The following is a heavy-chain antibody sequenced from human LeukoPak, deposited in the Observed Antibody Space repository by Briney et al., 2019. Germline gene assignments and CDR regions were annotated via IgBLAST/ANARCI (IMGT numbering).Heavy chain of an antibody. CDR1: GFTFSNYN. J-gene: IGHJ3*02. CDR2: ISS. V-gene: IGHV3-21*01. Sequence: PGGSLRLSCAASGFTFSNYNMNWVRQAPGKGLEGVSSISSKYSLKGRFSISRDNAKNSLYLRMNSLRAEDTAVYYCARVDWMIGAFDIWGQGTMVTVSS. CDR3: ARVDWMIGAFDI. D-gene: IGHD3-22*01.